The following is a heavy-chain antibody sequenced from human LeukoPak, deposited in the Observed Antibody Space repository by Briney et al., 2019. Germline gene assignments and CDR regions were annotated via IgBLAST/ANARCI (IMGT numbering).Heavy chain of an antibody. J-gene: IGHJ6*02. V-gene: IGHV3-53*01. Sequence: PGGSLRLSCAASGFTVSSAYMTWVRQAPGKGLDWISLIYSSGKTNYADSVKGRFTISRDNSKNTLFLQMNSLRAEDTAVYYCARAHYVDYYYGMDVWGQGTTVTVSS. CDR1: GFTVSSAY. CDR2: IYSSGKT. CDR3: ARAHYVDYYYGMDV. D-gene: IGHD3-10*02.